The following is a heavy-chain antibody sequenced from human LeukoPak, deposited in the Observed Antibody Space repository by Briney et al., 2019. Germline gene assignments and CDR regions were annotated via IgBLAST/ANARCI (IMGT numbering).Heavy chain of an antibody. CDR2: IYYSGST. CDR1: GGSISSSSYY. V-gene: IGHV4-39*01. CDR3: ARHPPNRIAAAGNAFDI. Sequence: PSETLSLTCTVSGGSISSSSYYWGWIRQPPGKGLEWIGSIYYSGSTYYNPSLKSRVTISVDTSKNQFSLKLSSVTAADTAVYYCARHPPNRIAAAGNAFDIWGQGTMVTVSS. D-gene: IGHD6-13*01. J-gene: IGHJ3*02.